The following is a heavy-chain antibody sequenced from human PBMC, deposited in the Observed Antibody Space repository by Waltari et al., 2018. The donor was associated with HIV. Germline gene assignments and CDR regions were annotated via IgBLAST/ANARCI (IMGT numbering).Heavy chain of an antibody. CDR2: IIPLVGRT. CDR3: ARPGNYGTTYYFDY. V-gene: IGHV1-69*10. CDR1: GYTFSIYA. D-gene: IGHD4-17*01. Sequence: QVQLVQSGAEVKKPGASVKLSCKASGYTFSIYAINWVRQAPGQGLEWMGGIIPLVGRTNYAQKFQGTVTSTADTSATTAYMELSSRRSEDTAVYYCARPGNYGTTYYFDYWGQGVLVTVSS. J-gene: IGHJ4*02.